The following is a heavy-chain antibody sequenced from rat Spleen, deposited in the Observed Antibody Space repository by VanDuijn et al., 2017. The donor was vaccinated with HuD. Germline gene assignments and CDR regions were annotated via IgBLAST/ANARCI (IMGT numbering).Heavy chain of an antibody. J-gene: IGHJ2*01. CDR3: AKDFDYGPDY. V-gene: IGHV5-58*01. CDR1: GFTFSKYW. Sequence: EVQLVETGGGLVQPGRSLKLSCAASGFTFSKYWMYWFRQAPGKGLEWLSAINLDGGSTEYPESVKGRFTISRDNAENTVYLQMNSLRSEDTATYYCAKDFDYGPDYWGQGVMVTVSS. CDR2: INLDGGST. D-gene: IGHD1-11*01.